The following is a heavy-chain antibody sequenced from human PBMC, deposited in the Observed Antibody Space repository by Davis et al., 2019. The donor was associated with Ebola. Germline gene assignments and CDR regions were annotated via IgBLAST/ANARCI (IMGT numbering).Heavy chain of an antibody. V-gene: IGHV4-59*01. D-gene: IGHD3-3*01. CDR1: GGSISSYY. CDR3: ARAHYDFWSGYYTVYYFDY. CDR2: IYYSGST. Sequence: SETLSLTCTVSGGSISSYYWSWIRQPPGKGLEWIGYIYYSGSTNYNPSLKSRVTISVDTSKNQFSLKLSSVTAADTAVYYCARAHYDFWSGYYTVYYFDYWGQGTLVTVSS. J-gene: IGHJ4*02.